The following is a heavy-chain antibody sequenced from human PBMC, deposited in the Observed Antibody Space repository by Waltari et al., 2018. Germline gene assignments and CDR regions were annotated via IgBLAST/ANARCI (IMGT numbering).Heavy chain of an antibody. J-gene: IGHJ4*02. CDR1: GGSFSGYY. V-gene: IGHV4-34*01. CDR2: INHSEST. D-gene: IGHD5-12*01. CDR3: AGDSGYGPGDY. Sequence: QVQLQQWGAGLLKPSETLSLTCAVYGGSFSGYYWSWIRQPPGKGLEWIREINHSESTNYNPSLKRRVTISVDTSKNQFSLKLSSVTAADTAVYYCAGDSGYGPGDYWGQGTLVTVSS.